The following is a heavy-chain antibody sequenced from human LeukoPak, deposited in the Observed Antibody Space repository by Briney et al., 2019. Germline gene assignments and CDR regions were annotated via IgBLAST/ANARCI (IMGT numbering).Heavy chain of an antibody. J-gene: IGHJ4*02. Sequence: GESLKISWKGSEYGFSSYWIGWVRQMPGKGLGWMGIIYPGDSDTRYSPSLQGQVTISADKSITTAYLQWSSLTASDTAMYYCARLLNPSTSSQRFDYWGQGTLVTVSS. CDR1: EYGFSSYW. V-gene: IGHV5-51*01. CDR3: ARLLNPSTSSQRFDY. D-gene: IGHD6-6*01. CDR2: IYPGDSDT.